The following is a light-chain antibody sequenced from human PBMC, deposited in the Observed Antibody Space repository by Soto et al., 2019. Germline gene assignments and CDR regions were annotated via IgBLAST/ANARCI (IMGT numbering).Light chain of an antibody. CDR1: QSVLSSSNNRNF. CDR2: WAS. Sequence: DIVMSQSPDSLAVSLGERATINCKSSQSVLSSSNNRNFLAWYQQRPGQPPKLLINWASTRASGVPDRFSGSGSGADFTLTISSLQAEDVAVYYCHQYYGAPLTFGQGTKVDI. CDR3: HQYYGAPLT. J-gene: IGKJ1*01. V-gene: IGKV4-1*01.